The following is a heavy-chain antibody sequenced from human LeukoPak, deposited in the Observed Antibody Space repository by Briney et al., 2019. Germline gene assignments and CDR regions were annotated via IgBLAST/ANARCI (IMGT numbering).Heavy chain of an antibody. Sequence: SETLSLTCTVSGGSISGFYWSWIRQPAGKGLEWIGRICTGGSTNYNPSLKSRVTMSVDTSKNQFSLKLSSVTAADTAVYYCARDSVPLYDFWSGYKDYMDVWGKGTTVTVSS. CDR2: ICTGGST. CDR1: GGSISGFY. J-gene: IGHJ6*03. CDR3: ARDSVPLYDFWSGYKDYMDV. D-gene: IGHD3-3*01. V-gene: IGHV4-4*07.